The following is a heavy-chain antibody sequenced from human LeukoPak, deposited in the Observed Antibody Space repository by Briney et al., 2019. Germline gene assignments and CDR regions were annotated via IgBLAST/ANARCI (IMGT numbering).Heavy chain of an antibody. CDR2: IGGSGGTT. CDR1: GFTFSSYE. V-gene: IGHV3-23*01. D-gene: IGHD4-17*01. J-gene: IGHJ4*02. Sequence: GGSLRLSCAASGFTFSSYEMNWVRQSPGKGLEWVSAIGGSGGTTYYADSVKGRFTISRGNSKNTLYLQMNSLRAEDTAVYYCSKDRGGTYGDYFDYWGQGTLVTVSS. CDR3: SKDRGGTYGDYFDY.